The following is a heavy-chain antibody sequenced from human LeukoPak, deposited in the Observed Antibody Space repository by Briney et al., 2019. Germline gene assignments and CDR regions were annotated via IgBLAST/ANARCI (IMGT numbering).Heavy chain of an antibody. J-gene: IGHJ4*02. CDR3: ARAAYYDGSDIDY. CDR2: ISGSGGST. D-gene: IGHD3-22*01. Sequence: PGGSLRLSCAASGFTFSSYAMSWVRQAPGKGLEWVSGISGSGGSTYYADSVKGRFTISRDNSKNTLYLQMNSLRAEDTAVYYRARAAYYDGSDIDYWGQGTLVTVSS. V-gene: IGHV3-23*01. CDR1: GFTFSSYA.